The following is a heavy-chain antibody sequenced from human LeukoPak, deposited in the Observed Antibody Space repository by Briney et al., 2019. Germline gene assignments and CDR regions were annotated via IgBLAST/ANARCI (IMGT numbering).Heavy chain of an antibody. CDR3: ASNVFGSVSD. CDR2: INTDGSTT. Sequence: GGSLRLSCAASGFTFSTSWMHWVRQTPGKGLVWVSRINTDGSTTTYADSVKGRFTISRDNAKNALYLQMNSLRAEDTAVYYCASNVFGSVSDWGQGTLVTVSS. D-gene: IGHD3-10*01. J-gene: IGHJ1*01. V-gene: IGHV3-74*01. CDR1: GFTFSTSW.